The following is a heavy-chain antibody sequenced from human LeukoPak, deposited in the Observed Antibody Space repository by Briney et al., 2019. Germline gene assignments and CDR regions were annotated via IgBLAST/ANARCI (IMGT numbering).Heavy chain of an antibody. D-gene: IGHD5-18*01. CDR2: ISNRGNT. J-gene: IGHJ4*02. Sequence: SETLSLTCTVSGGSISSDHYYWSWIRQPPGKGLEWIGFISNRGNTYYNPSLKSRITISGDTTKNQFSLRLSSVTAADTAVYYCARDGGYSYGPFDSWGQGTLVTVSS. CDR1: GGSISSDHYY. V-gene: IGHV4-30-4*01. CDR3: ARDGGYSYGPFDS.